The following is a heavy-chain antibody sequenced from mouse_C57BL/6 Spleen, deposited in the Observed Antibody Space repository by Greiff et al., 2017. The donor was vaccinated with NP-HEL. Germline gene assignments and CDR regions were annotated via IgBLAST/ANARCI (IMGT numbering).Heavy chain of an antibody. V-gene: IGHV2-2*01. CDR1: GFSLTSYG. Sequence: QVQLKQSGPGLVQPSQSLSITCTVSGFSLTSYGVHWVRQSPGKGLEWLGVIWSGGSTDYNAAFISRLSTSKDNSKTQVFFKMNRLHADDTAIYYCARKEDFDDDEEYFDVWGTGTTLTVSS. J-gene: IGHJ1*03. CDR3: ARKEDFDDDEEYFDV. D-gene: IGHD2-4*01. CDR2: IWSGGST.